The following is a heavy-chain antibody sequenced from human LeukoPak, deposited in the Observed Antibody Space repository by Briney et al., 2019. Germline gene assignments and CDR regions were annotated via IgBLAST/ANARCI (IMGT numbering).Heavy chain of an antibody. CDR1: GFTFSAFA. D-gene: IGHD6-19*01. J-gene: IGHJ4*02. Sequence: GGSLRLSCAASGFTFSAFAMTWVRQTPGKGLEWVSTITDDGYNTYSADSVKGRITFSRDNSKNTLSLQLRSLRAEDTAVYYCAKDLSYTSGASDHWGQGTLVTVSS. V-gene: IGHV3-23*01. CDR2: ITDDGYNT. CDR3: AKDLSYTSGASDH.